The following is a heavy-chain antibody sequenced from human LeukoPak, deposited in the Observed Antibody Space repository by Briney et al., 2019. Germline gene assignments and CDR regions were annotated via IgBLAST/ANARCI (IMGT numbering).Heavy chain of an antibody. Sequence: PSETLSLTCTVSGGSISSYYWSWIRQPPGKGLEWIGYIYYSGSTNYNPSLKSRVTISVDTSKNQFSLKLSSVTAADTAVYYCARGPKGYYGSGSYYEFGYYYYGMDVWGQGTTVTVSS. CDR1: GGSISSYY. D-gene: IGHD3-10*01. V-gene: IGHV4-59*12. CDR2: IYYSGST. CDR3: ARGPKGYYGSGSYYEFGYYYYGMDV. J-gene: IGHJ6*02.